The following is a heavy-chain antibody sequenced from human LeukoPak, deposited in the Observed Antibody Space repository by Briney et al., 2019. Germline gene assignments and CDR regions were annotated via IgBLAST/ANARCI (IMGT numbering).Heavy chain of an antibody. J-gene: IGHJ4*02. CDR3: AGGYA. CDR1: GFTFSNAW. D-gene: IGHD1-1*01. V-gene: IGHV3-7*01. Sequence: QSGGSLRLSCAASGFTFSNAWMSWVRQAPGKGLEWVGNIKPDGSDKYYVDSVKGRFTISRDNAKSSLYLQLNSLRAEDTAVYYCAGGYAWGQGSLVTVSS. CDR2: IKPDGSDK.